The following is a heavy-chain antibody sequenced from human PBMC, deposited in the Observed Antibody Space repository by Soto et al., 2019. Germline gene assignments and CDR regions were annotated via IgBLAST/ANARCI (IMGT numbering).Heavy chain of an antibody. CDR3: ARDYGDYLGD. J-gene: IGHJ4*02. CDR2: IYYSGST. V-gene: IGHV4-59*01. Sequence: SETLSLTCTVSGGSISSYYWSWIRQPPGKGLEWIGYIYYSGSTNYNPSLKSRVTISVDTSKNQFSLKLSSVTAADTAVYYCARDYGDYLGDWGQGTLVTVSS. D-gene: IGHD4-17*01. CDR1: GGSISSYY.